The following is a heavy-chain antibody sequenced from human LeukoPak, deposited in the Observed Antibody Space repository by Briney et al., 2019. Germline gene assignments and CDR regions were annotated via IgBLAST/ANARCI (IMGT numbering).Heavy chain of an antibody. CDR2: MNPDSGNT. CDR1: GYAFNMYD. D-gene: IGHD4-17*01. V-gene: IGHV1-8*01. J-gene: IGHJ5*02. Sequence: SVKVACKAAGYAFNMYDINWVRQATGQGLEWMGWMNPDSGNTGFAQKFQGRVTMTRNTSITTAYMELSSLRFEDTAVYYCAVHLPGDYFDRWGQGTLVTVSS. CDR3: AVHLPGDYFDR.